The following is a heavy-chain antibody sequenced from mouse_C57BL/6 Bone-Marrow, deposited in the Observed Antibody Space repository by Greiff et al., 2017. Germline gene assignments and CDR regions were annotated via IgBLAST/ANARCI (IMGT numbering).Heavy chain of an antibody. CDR3: ATYYSNYALSMDY. Sequence: VQLQQSGAELVRPGTSVKMSCKASGYTFTNYWIGWAKQRPGHGLEWIGDIYPGGSYTNSHEKFKGTATLTADKSSSPAYMQFSSLTSEDSAIYYCATYYSNYALSMDYWGQGTSVTVSS. J-gene: IGHJ4*01. V-gene: IGHV1-63*01. D-gene: IGHD2-5*01. CDR2: IYPGGSYT. CDR1: GYTFTNYW.